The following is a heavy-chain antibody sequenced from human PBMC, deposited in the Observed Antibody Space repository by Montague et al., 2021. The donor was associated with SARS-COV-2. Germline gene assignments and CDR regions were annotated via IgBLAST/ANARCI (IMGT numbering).Heavy chain of an antibody. D-gene: IGHD6-13*01. Sequence: SETLSLTCAVSGDSLSSCYWWYCVRPPPGRGLGWIGEFFHSGTTNYNSLLKRRNITSVDNSRNQFSLRLSFVTAAAAAIYYCANWSESDSWYQPSLDYWGQGTLVAVSS. CDR2: FFHSGTT. J-gene: IGHJ4*02. V-gene: IGHV4-4*02. CDR3: ANWSESDSWYQPSLDY. CDR1: GDSLSSCYW.